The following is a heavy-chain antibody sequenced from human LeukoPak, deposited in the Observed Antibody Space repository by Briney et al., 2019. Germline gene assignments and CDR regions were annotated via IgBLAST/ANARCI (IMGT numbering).Heavy chain of an antibody. V-gene: IGHV3-48*01. CDR3: ARAWEWLPYYFDY. CDR2: ISSSSNTI. D-gene: IGHD3-3*01. CDR1: GFTFSSYS. Sequence: PGGSLRLSCAASGFTFSSYSMNWVRQAPGKGLEWVSYISSSSNTIYYADSVKGRFTISRDNAKNSLYLQMNSLRAEDTAVYYCARAWEWLPYYFDYWGQGTLVTVSS. J-gene: IGHJ4*02.